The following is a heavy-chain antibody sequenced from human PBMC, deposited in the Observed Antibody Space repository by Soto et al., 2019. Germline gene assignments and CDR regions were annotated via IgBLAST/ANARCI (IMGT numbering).Heavy chain of an antibody. J-gene: IGHJ6*03. Sequence: QVQLVQSGAEVKKPGASVTVSCTASGYTFTSYYIHWVRQAPGQGLEWMGIINPSGGSTSYTQKFQGRVTMTGDTSTSTVYMEVSGLRSEDTAVYYCARDQAPSTLYYDYYYMDVWGKGTTVTVSS. V-gene: IGHV1-46*03. CDR3: ARDQAPSTLYYDYYYMDV. CDR1: GYTFTSYY. CDR2: INPSGGST.